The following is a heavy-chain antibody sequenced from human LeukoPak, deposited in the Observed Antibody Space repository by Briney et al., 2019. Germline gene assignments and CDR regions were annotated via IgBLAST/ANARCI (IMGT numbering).Heavy chain of an antibody. CDR3: TTDPYYDSSGYWDY. J-gene: IGHJ4*02. CDR2: ITSKTDGGTT. Sequence: GGSLRLSCAASGFTFSNAWMNWVRQAPGKGLEWVGRITSKTDGGTTDYAAPVKGRFTISRDDSKNTLYLQMNSLKTEDTAVYYCTTDPYYDSSGYWDYWGQGTLVTVSS. CDR1: GFTFSNAW. V-gene: IGHV3-15*07. D-gene: IGHD3-22*01.